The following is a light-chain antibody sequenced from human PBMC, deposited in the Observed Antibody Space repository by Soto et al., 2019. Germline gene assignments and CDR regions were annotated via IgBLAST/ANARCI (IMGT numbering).Light chain of an antibody. Sequence: EIVLTQSPATLSLSPGERTTLSCGTSQSVSNNYLAWYQQKPGLAPRLLIYDASSRATGIPDRFSGSGSGTDFTLTISRLEAEDFAVYYCQQYGTSPITFGQGHDWRLN. CDR1: QSVSNNY. J-gene: IGKJ5*01. V-gene: IGKV3D-20*01. CDR2: DAS. CDR3: QQYGTSPIT.